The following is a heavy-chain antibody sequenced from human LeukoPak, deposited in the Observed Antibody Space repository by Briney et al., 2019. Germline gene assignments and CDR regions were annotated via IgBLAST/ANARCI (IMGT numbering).Heavy chain of an antibody. V-gene: IGHV3-53*04. D-gene: IGHD1-26*01. CDR1: GFTFSSYA. Sequence: GGSLRLSCAASGFTFSSYAMSWVRQAPGKGLEWVSVIYSGGSTYYADSVKGRFTISRHNSKNTLYLQMNSLRAEDTAVYYCARVWYSGSFNWFDPWGQGTLVTVSS. J-gene: IGHJ5*02. CDR3: ARVWYSGSFNWFDP. CDR2: IYSGGST.